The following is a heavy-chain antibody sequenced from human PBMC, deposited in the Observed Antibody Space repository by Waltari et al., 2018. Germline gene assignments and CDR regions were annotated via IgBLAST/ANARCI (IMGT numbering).Heavy chain of an antibody. CDR2: NYYSVST. CDR3: ARGCSSSVPCFDY. Sequence: QVQLPESGPGLVKPSETLSLTCTVSGGSISSHYWSWIRQPPGQGLEWIGYNYYSVSTNYDPYPQSRCTISVDTSKNQFSLKLSCLTAADAAVYYCARGCSSSVPCFDYWGQGTLVTVSS. V-gene: IGHV4-59*11. J-gene: IGHJ4*02. D-gene: IGHD6-6*01. CDR1: GGSISSHY.